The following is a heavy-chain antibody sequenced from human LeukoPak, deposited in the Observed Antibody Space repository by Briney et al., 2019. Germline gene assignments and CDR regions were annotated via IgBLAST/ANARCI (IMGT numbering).Heavy chain of an antibody. D-gene: IGHD6-19*01. V-gene: IGHV3-66*01. Sequence: GGSLRLSCAASGFTVSSNYMSWVRQAPGKGLEWVSVIYSGGSTYYADSVKGRFTIPRDNSKNTLYLQMNSLRAEDTAVYYCARARLAGTFDYWGQGTLVTVSS. CDR3: ARARLAGTFDY. CDR1: GFTVSSNY. CDR2: IYSGGST. J-gene: IGHJ4*02.